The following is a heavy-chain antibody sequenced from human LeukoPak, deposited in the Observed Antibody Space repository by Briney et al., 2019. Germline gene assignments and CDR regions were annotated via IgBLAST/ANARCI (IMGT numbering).Heavy chain of an antibody. D-gene: IGHD4-23*01. CDR1: GFTFSSYS. J-gene: IGHJ6*02. CDR2: ISSSSSYI. V-gene: IGHV3-21*04. Sequence: GGSLRLSCAASGFTFSSYSMNWVRQAPGKGLEWVSSISSSSSYIYYADSVKGRFTISRDDSKNTLYLQMNSLRAEDTAVYYCAKEVRWRGLDVWGQGTTVTVSS. CDR3: AKEVRWRGLDV.